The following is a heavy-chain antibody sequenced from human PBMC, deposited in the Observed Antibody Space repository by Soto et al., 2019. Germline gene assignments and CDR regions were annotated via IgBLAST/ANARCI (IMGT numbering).Heavy chain of an antibody. J-gene: IGHJ4*02. D-gene: IGHD5-18*01. CDR3: ARDYSYGYYRCFDY. CDR1: GYTFTSYA. V-gene: IGHV1-3*01. CDR2: INAGNGNT. Sequence: QVQLVQSGAEVKKPGASVKVSCKASGYTFTSYAMHWVRQAPGQRLEWMGWINAGNGNTKYSQKFQGRVTITRDTSASTAYMELSSLRSEDTAVYYCARDYSYGYYRCFDYWGQGTLVTVSS.